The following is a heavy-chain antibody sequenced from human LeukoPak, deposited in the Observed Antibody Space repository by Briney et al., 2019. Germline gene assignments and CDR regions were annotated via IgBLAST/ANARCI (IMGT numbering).Heavy chain of an antibody. Sequence: GGSLRLSCTASGFTIDDYAMHWVRQSPGKGLEWVSLISGDGRRTFYADSVRGRFTISRDNSKNSLYMQMDSLRTEDTALYYCAKDHCANGVCYSWAYWGQGALVTVSS. D-gene: IGHD2-8*01. V-gene: IGHV3-43*02. CDR1: GFTIDDYA. J-gene: IGHJ4*02. CDR3: AKDHCANGVCYSWAY. CDR2: ISGDGRRT.